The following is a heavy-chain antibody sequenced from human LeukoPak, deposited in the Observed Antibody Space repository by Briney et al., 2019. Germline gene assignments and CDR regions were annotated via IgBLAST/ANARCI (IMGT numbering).Heavy chain of an antibody. CDR2: IIPHSGGT. V-gene: IGHV1-2*02. Sequence: GASVKVSCKASGYTLTDYYIHWVRQAPGQDLEWMGFIIPHSGGTSYEQKFQGRVTMTRDMSIGTFYMELSSLRSDDTAVYYCSTEDKYCTTPNCGAYWGQGTLVTASS. J-gene: IGHJ4*02. D-gene: IGHD2-8*01. CDR1: GYTLTDYY. CDR3: STEDKYCTTPNCGAY.